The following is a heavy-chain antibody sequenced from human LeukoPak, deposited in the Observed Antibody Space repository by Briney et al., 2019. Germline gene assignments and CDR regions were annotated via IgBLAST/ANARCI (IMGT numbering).Heavy chain of an antibody. J-gene: IGHJ4*02. Sequence: GGSLRLSCAASGFTFSSYAMSWVRQAPGKGLEWVSAISGSGGSTYYADSVKGRFTISRDNSKNTLYLQMNSLRAEDTAVYYCANGRDIVVVPAAMEFDYWGQGTLVTVSS. CDR2: ISGSGGST. V-gene: IGHV3-23*01. D-gene: IGHD2-2*01. CDR3: ANGRDIVVVPAAMEFDY. CDR1: GFTFSSYA.